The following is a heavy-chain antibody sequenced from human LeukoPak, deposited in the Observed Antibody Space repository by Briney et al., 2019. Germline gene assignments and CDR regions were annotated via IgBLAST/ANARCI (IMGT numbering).Heavy chain of an antibody. CDR2: IYPGDSDT. J-gene: IGHJ4*02. Sequence: GESLKISCKGSGYSFTSYWIGWVRQTPGKGQEWMGIIYPGDSDTRYSPSFQGQVTISVDKSISTAYLQWSSLKASDTAMYYCARPTYYYDSRLPPFDYWGQGTLVTVSS. CDR1: GYSFTSYW. CDR3: ARPTYYYDSRLPPFDY. V-gene: IGHV5-51*01. D-gene: IGHD3-22*01.